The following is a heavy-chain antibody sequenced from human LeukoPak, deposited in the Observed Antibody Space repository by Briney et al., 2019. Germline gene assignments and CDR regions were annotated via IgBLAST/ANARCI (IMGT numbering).Heavy chain of an antibody. CDR1: GYSISSGYY. D-gene: IGHD3-9*01. V-gene: IGHV4-38-2*02. CDR3: ARGYFDWLPLH. CDR2: IYHSGST. Sequence: SETLSLTCNVSGYSISSGYYWGWIRQPPGKGLQWIGTIYHSGSTYYNPSLKSRVTISVDTSKNQFSLKLISVTAADTAVYYCARGYFDWLPLHWGQGTLVTVSS. J-gene: IGHJ4*02.